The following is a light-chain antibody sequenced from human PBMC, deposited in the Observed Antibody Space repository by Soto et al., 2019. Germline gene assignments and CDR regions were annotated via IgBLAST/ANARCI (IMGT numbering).Light chain of an antibody. CDR1: QSVSSSH. CDR2: GAS. J-gene: IGKJ2*01. CDR3: QLYGSSPLYI. Sequence: EIVLTQSPGTLSLSPGERATVSCRASQSVSSSHLAWYQQKPGQAPRLLIYGASSRATGIPDRFSGSGSGTDFPLTISRLEPEDFAVYYCQLYGSSPLYIFGQGTNLEIK. V-gene: IGKV3-20*01.